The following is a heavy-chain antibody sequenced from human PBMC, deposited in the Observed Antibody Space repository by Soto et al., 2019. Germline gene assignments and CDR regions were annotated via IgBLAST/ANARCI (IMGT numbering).Heavy chain of an antibody. V-gene: IGHV1-46*01. CDR1: GYTFTSYY. J-gene: IGHJ6*02. CDR2: INPSGGST. Sequence: GASVKVSCKASGYTFTSYYMHWVRQAPGQGLEWMGIINPSGGSTSYAQKFQGRVTMTRDTSTGTVYMELSSLRSEDTAVYYCARDYYYDSSGYSQNYYYYYGMDVWGQGTTVTVSS. CDR3: ARDYYYDSSGYSQNYYYYYGMDV. D-gene: IGHD3-22*01.